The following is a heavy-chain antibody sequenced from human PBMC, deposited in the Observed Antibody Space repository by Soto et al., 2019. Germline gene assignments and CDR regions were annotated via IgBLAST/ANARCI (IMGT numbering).Heavy chain of an antibody. J-gene: IGHJ4*02. D-gene: IGHD2-15*01. Sequence: EVQLVESGGGLVQPGGSLRVSCAASGFTVSTNYMTWVRQAPGQGLEWVSVVYSGGATHHTYSVQGRFSISRDNAKNMLHVQITRLSVDGTAKYYWEIEGQSRGHGPLVYWVQGTKVTVSS. CDR3: EIEGQSRGHGPLVY. CDR2: VYSGGAT. CDR1: GFTVSTNY. V-gene: IGHV3-66*01.